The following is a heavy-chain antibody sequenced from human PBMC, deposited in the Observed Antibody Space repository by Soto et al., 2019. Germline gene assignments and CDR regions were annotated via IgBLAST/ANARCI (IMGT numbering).Heavy chain of an antibody. J-gene: IGHJ6*03. CDR1: GFTFSSYS. V-gene: IGHV3-21*01. D-gene: IGHD2-15*01. CDR3: ARVDEYCSGGSCYAYYYYMDV. CDR2: ISSSSSYI. Sequence: GGSLRLSCAASGFTFSSYSMNWVRQAPGKGLEWVSSISSSSSYIYYADSVKGRFTISRDNAKNSLYLQMNSLRAEDTAVYYCARVDEYCSGGSCYAYYYYMDVWGKGTTVTVSS.